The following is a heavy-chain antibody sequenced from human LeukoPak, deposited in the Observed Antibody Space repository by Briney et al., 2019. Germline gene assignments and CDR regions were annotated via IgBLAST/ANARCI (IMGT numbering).Heavy chain of an antibody. J-gene: IGHJ4*02. CDR3: ASGTIMVQGVIFAY. Sequence: GGSLRLSCAASGFTVSSNYMSWVRQAPGKGLEWVSVIYSGGSTFYADSVTGRFTISRDNSKNTLYLQMNSLRAEDTAVYYCASGTIMVQGVIFAYWGQGTLVTVSS. V-gene: IGHV3-53*01. D-gene: IGHD3-10*01. CDR2: IYSGGST. CDR1: GFTVSSNY.